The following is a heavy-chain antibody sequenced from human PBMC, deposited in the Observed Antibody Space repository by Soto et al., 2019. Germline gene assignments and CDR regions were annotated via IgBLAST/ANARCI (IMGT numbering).Heavy chain of an antibody. J-gene: IGHJ4*02. CDR3: AKVDYSLGFDY. CDR1: GFTFSSYG. CDR2: ISYDGSNK. Sequence: GSLSLSCASSGFTFSSYGMHWVRQAPGKGLEWVAVISYDGSNKYYADSVKGRFTISRDNSKNTLYLQMNSLRAEDTAVYYCAKVDYSLGFDYWGQGTLVTVSS. D-gene: IGHD4-4*01. V-gene: IGHV3-30*18.